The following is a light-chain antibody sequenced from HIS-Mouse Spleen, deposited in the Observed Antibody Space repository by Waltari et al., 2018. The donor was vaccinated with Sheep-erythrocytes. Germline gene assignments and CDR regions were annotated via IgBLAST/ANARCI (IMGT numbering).Light chain of an antibody. V-gene: IGLV3-1*01. CDR3: QAWDSSTAWNVV. J-gene: IGLJ2*01. CDR2: QDS. CDR1: KLGDKY. Sequence: SYELTQPPSVSVSPGQTASITCSGDKLGDKYACWYQQKPGQSPVLVIYQDSKRPSWMPGRFSGSNAGNTATLTISGTQAMDEADYYCQAWDSSTAWNVVFGGGTKLTIL.